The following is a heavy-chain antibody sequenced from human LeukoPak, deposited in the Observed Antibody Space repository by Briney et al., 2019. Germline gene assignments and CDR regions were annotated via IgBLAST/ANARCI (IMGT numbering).Heavy chain of an antibody. CDR1: GYTFTGYY. V-gene: IGHV1-2*02. D-gene: IGHD2-2*02. CDR3: ARRTSDQYCSSTSCYTGWFDP. CDR2: INPNSGGT. Sequence: ASVKVSCKASGYTFTGYYMHWVRQAPGQGLEWMGWINPNSGGTNYAQKFQGRVTMTRDTSISTAYMELSRLRSDDTAVYYCARRTSDQYCSSTSCYTGWFDPWGRGTLVTVSS. J-gene: IGHJ5*02.